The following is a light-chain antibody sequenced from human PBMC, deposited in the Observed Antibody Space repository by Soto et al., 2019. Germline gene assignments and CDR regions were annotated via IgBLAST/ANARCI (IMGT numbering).Light chain of an antibody. V-gene: IGKV3-15*01. CDR3: QQYNNWPPMYT. CDR1: QTVGSN. CDR2: GAS. J-gene: IGKJ2*01. Sequence: ELVMTQSPATLSVSPGERATLSCRASQTVGSNLAWYQQKRGQAPRLLIYGASTRATGIPARFSGSGSGTEFTLTISSLQSEDFALYFCQQYNNWPPMYTFGQGTKLEIK.